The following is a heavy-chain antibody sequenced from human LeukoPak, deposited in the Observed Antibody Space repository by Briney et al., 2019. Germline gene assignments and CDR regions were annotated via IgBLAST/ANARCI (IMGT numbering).Heavy chain of an antibody. V-gene: IGHV1-69-2*01. D-gene: IGHD4-11*01. Sequence: ATVTISCKVSGYTFTDYYMHWVQQAPGKGLEWMGLVDPEDGETIYAQKFQGRVTITADTSTDTAYMELSSLRSEDTAMYYCATTSNRARYFDFWGQGTLVTVSS. CDR1: GYTFTDYY. J-gene: IGHJ4*02. CDR2: VDPEDGET. CDR3: ATTSNRARYFDF.